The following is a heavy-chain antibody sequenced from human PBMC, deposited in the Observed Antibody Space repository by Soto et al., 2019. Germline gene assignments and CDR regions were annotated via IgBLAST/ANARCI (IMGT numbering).Heavy chain of an antibody. CDR3: ASGIQLWLRRINNGYSG. CDR2: IIPMFGTA. D-gene: IGHD5-18*01. J-gene: IGHJ4*02. V-gene: IGHV1-69*05. Sequence: QVQLVQSGAEVKKPESSVKVSCKAPGGTFSTHAISWVRQAPGQGLEWMGGIIPMFGTANYAQRFQERVTFTSXESTNTVYMELSSLRSEDTAVYFCASGIQLWLRRINNGYSGWGQGTLVTVSS. CDR1: GGTFSTHA.